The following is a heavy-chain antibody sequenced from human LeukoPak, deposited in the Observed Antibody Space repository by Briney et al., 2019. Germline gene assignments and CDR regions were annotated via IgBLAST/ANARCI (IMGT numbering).Heavy chain of an antibody. CDR1: GVSFSGYY. D-gene: IGHD4-11*01. J-gene: IGHJ5*02. CDR3: ARDRGTVTTDIFDP. CDR2: IYYSGST. Sequence: SETLSLTCAVYGVSFSGYYWSWIRQPPGKGLEWIGYIYYSGSTYYNPSLKSRVTISVDTSKNQFSLKLSSVTAADTAVYYCARDRGTVTTDIFDPWGQGTLVTVSS. V-gene: IGHV4-30-4*08.